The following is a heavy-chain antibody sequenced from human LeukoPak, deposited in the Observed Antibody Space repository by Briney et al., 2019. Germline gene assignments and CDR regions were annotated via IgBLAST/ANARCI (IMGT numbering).Heavy chain of an antibody. J-gene: IGHJ4*02. CDR3: ARVSYSPSPTPFDY. D-gene: IGHD2-15*01. Sequence: PGGSLGLSCAASGFTFSRYTMFWVRQAPGMGLEWVSYISSSGTAMDYADSEKGRFTISRDNAKNSLYLQMNSLRAEDTPVYYCARVSYSPSPTPFDYWGQGTRVTVSS. V-gene: IGHV3-48*01. CDR2: ISSSGTAM. CDR1: GFTFSRYT.